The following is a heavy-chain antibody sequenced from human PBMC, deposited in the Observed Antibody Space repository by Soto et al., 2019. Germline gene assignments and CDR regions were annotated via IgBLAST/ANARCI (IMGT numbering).Heavy chain of an antibody. V-gene: IGHV4-59*01. Sequence: LALTGTVSDGSISNYDWSWIRQPPGKGLEWIGYIYYSGSTNYNPSLKSRVTISVDTSKNQFSLKLSSVTAADTAVYYCERGHIAAAAPFDYWGQGTLVTVPS. CDR2: IYYSGST. D-gene: IGHD6-13*01. CDR3: ERGHIAAAAPFDY. J-gene: IGHJ4*02. CDR1: DGSISNYD.